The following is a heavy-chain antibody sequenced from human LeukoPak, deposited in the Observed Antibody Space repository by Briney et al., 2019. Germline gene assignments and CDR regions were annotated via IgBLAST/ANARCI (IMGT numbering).Heavy chain of an antibody. J-gene: IGHJ5*02. CDR1: GFIFSNYW. CDR3: ARDMIILQS. Sequence: PGGSLRLSCSASGFIFSNYWMTWVRQAPGKGLEWVANIKQDGSEKYYVESVKGRFTISRDNAKKSLYLQMNSLRAEDTAVYFCARDMIILQSWGQGTLVTVSS. CDR2: IKQDGSEK. V-gene: IGHV3-7*04. D-gene: IGHD3-16*01.